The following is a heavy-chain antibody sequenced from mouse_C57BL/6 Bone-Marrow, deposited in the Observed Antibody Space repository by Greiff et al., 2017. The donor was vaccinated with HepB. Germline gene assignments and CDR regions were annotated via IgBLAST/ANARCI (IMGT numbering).Heavy chain of an antibody. CDR3: AREETAQARSDYAMDY. CDR1: GYTFTSYW. Sequence: QVQLQQPGAELVKPGASVKLSCKASGYTFTSYWMQWVKQRPGQGLEWIGEIDPSDSYTNYNQKFKGKATLTVATSSSTAYMQLRSLTSEDSAVYYCAREETAQARSDYAMDYWGQGTSVTVSS. D-gene: IGHD3-2*02. CDR2: IDPSDSYT. J-gene: IGHJ4*01. V-gene: IGHV1-50*01.